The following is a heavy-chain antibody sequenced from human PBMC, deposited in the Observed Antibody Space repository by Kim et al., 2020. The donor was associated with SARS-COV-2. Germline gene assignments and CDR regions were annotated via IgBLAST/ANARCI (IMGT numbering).Heavy chain of an antibody. CDR2: INPSGGST. D-gene: IGHD2-15*01. V-gene: IGHV1-46*01. J-gene: IGHJ6*02. CDR3: AREGYCSGGSCYSEFYYYGMDV. Sequence: ASVKVSCKASGYTFTSYYMHWVRQAPGQGLEWMGIINPSGGSTSYAQKFQGRVTMTRDTSTSTVYMELSSLRSEDTAVYYCAREGYCSGGSCYSEFYYYGMDVWGQGTTVTVSS. CDR1: GYTFTSYY.